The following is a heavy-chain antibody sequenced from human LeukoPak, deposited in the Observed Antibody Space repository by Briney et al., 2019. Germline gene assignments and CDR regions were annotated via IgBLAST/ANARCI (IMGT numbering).Heavy chain of an antibody. Sequence: SETLSLTCTVSGGSISSYYWSWIRQPPGKGLEWIGYIYYSGITNSNPSLKSRVTISVDTSKNQFSLKLSSVTAADTAVYYCARVEEGYGSGRRENFYYYYMDVWGKGTTVTISS. J-gene: IGHJ6*03. CDR2: IYYSGIT. V-gene: IGHV4-59*01. D-gene: IGHD3-10*01. CDR1: GGSISSYY. CDR3: ARVEEGYGSGRRENFYYYYMDV.